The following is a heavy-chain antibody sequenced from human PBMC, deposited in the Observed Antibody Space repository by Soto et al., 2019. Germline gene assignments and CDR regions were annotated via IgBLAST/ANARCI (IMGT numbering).Heavy chain of an antibody. CDR2: INPSGGIT. D-gene: IGHD3-3*01. CDR1: GYTFTSYY. CDR3: ARRSIFTWSDAFDI. J-gene: IGHJ3*02. Sequence: QVELVQSGAEVKKPGASVKVSCKAAGYTFTSYYMHWVRQAPGQGLEWMGLINPSGGITTYAQKFQARVTMTSETSTSTVYRELRTLKSEDTAVYYCARRSIFTWSDAFDIWGQGTMVTVSA. V-gene: IGHV1-46*01.